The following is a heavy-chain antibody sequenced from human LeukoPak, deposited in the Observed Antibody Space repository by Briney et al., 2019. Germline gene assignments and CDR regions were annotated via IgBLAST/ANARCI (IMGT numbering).Heavy chain of an antibody. CDR3: ARDDIVATVINAFDI. V-gene: IGHV3-7*01. D-gene: IGHD5-12*01. CDR1: GFTFSNYW. Sequence: GGFLRLSCAASGFTFSNYWMSWVRRAPGKGLDWVANINQDGSERYYVDSVKGRFSISRDNAKNSLYLQMNSLRAEDTAVYYCARDDIVATVINAFDIWGQGTMVTVSS. CDR2: INQDGSER. J-gene: IGHJ3*02.